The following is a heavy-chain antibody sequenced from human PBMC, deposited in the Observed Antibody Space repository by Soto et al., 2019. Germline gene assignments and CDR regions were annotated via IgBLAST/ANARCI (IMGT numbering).Heavy chain of an antibody. D-gene: IGHD3-10*01. CDR1: GFTFSSYE. Sequence: SLRLSCAASGFTFSSYEMNWVRQAPGKGLEWVSYISSSGSTIYYADSVKGRFTISRDNAKNSLYLQMNSLRAEDTAVYYCARDRYYYGSGSYQPIYYYYGMDVWGQGTTVTVSS. J-gene: IGHJ6*02. V-gene: IGHV3-48*03. CDR2: ISSSGSTI. CDR3: ARDRYYYGSGSYQPIYYYYGMDV.